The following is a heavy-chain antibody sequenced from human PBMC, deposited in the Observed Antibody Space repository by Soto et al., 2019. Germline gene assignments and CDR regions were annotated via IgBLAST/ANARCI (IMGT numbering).Heavy chain of an antibody. CDR1: GFRFDDYC. V-gene: IGHV3-7*04. Sequence: EVQLVESGGGLVQPGGSLSLSCVASGFRFDDYCLTWVRQGPGKGLEWVANIKADGSEKNYVVSVKGRFTISRDNAKNSVSLQRNSLRVEDTGVYYCAKGRQLAGWGQRTPVMVSS. CDR2: IKADGSEK. J-gene: IGHJ4*02. CDR3: AKGRQLAG.